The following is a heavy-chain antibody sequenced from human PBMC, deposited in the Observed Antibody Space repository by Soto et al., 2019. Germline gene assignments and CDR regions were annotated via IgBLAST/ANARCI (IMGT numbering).Heavy chain of an antibody. V-gene: IGHV4-30-2*01. CDR3: ARVPSP. J-gene: IGHJ5*02. CDR2: IYHSGST. CDR1: GGSISSGGYS. Sequence: QLQLQESGSGLVKPSQTLSLTCAVSGGSISSGGYSWSWIRQPPGKGLEWIGYIYHSGSTHYNPSLHSPVTISGDRSKNQFSRKLSPVTAADTAVYYCARVPSPWGQGTLGTGSS.